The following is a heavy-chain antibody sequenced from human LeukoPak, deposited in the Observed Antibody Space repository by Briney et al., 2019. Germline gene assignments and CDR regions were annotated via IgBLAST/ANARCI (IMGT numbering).Heavy chain of an antibody. CDR3: ARQLHCGADCYSVFDY. Sequence: PSETLTLTCTVSDDSISTNSYYWNWIRQPPGKGLEWVASFHYSGTPYYSPSLNSRISIFLDTSKRQFSLKLRSVTASDTAVYYCARQLHCGADCYSVFDYWGQGSLVTVSS. CDR1: DDSISTNSYY. D-gene: IGHD2-21*02. CDR2: FHYSGTP. V-gene: IGHV4-39*01. J-gene: IGHJ4*02.